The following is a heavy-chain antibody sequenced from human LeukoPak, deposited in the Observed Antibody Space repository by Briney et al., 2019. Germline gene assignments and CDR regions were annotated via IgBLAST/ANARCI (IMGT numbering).Heavy chain of an antibody. D-gene: IGHD3-22*01. CDR2: ISGSGGST. CDR3: AKCNYDSSGYYDY. V-gene: IGHV3-23*01. CDR1: GFTFSSYA. J-gene: IGHJ4*02. Sequence: SGGSLRLSCAASGFTFSSYAMSWVRQAPGKGLEWVSAISGSGGSTYYADSVKGRFTISRDNSKNTLYLQMNSLRAEDTAVYYCAKCNYDSSGYYDYWGQGTLVTVSS.